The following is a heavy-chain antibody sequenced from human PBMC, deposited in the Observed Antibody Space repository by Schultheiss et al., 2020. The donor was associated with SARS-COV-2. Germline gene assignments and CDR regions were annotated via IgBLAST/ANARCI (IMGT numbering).Heavy chain of an antibody. D-gene: IGHD2-2*01. Sequence: SETLSLTCTVSGGSISSYYWSWVRQPPGKGLEWIGYIYYSGSTNYNPSLKSRVTISVDTSKNQFSLKLSSVTAADTAVYYCAGTSDIVVVPAADRSAFDIWGQGTMVTVSS. J-gene: IGHJ3*02. CDR2: IYYSGST. V-gene: IGHV4-59*12. CDR1: GGSISSYY. CDR3: AGTSDIVVVPAADRSAFDI.